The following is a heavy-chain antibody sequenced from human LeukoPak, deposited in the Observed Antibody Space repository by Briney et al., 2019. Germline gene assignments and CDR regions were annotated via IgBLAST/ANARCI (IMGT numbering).Heavy chain of an antibody. J-gene: IGHJ6*02. Sequence: GASVKVSCKASGYTFISYYMHWVRQPPGQGLEWMGIINPSGGRTSYAQKFQGRVTMTRDTSTNTVYMDLYSLRSEDTAVYYCARDRVESSGYYYYYGMDVWGQGTTVTVSS. CDR2: INPSGGRT. CDR3: ARDRVESSGYYYYYGMDV. V-gene: IGHV1-46*01. D-gene: IGHD3-22*01. CDR1: GYTFISYY.